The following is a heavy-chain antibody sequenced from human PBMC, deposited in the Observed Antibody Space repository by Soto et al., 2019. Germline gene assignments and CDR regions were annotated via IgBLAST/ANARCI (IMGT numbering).Heavy chain of an antibody. CDR2: INPRGGRT. CDR3: ARETTVADPYYFFYGLDV. Sequence: QVHLVQSGTEVKKPGASVTVSCRASGYTFTSYSLHWVRQAPGKGLEWMGLINPRGGRTTYAQKLQGRSTITRDTSTSTVYMEVNSLRPEDTDVYYCARETTVADPYYFFYGLDVWGQGTRVNVSS. D-gene: IGHD4-17*01. CDR1: GYTFTSYS. J-gene: IGHJ6*02. V-gene: IGHV1-46*04.